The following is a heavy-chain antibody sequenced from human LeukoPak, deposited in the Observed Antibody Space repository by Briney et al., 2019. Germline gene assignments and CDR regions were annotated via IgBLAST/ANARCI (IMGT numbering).Heavy chain of an antibody. CDR3: ARDPQRWPDPYYYYGMDV. CDR1: GCTFTSYG. J-gene: IGHJ6*02. V-gene: IGHV1-18*01. Sequence: ASVKVSCKASGCTFTSYGISWVRQAPGQGLEWMGWISAYNGNTNYAQKLQGRVTMTTDTSTSTAYMELRSLRPDDTAVYYCARDPQRWPDPYYYYGMDVWGQGTTVTVSS. D-gene: IGHD6-19*01. CDR2: ISAYNGNT.